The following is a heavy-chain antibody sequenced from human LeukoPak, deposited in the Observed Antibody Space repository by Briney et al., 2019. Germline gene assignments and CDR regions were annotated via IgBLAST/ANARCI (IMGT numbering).Heavy chain of an antibody. V-gene: IGHV3-66*01. CDR2: IYSGGST. J-gene: IGHJ5*01. CDR3: ARDSPGHDS. CDR1: GFTVSSYY. Sequence: GGSLRLSCAASGFTVSSYYMYWVRQAPGKGLEWVSFIYSGGSTYYADSVKGRFTISRDNSKNTLYLQMNSLRAEDTAVYYCARDSPGHDSWGQGTLVTVSS.